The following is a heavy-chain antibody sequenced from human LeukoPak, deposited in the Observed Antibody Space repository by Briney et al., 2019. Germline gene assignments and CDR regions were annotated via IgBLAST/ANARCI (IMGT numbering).Heavy chain of an antibody. CDR2: MNPNSGNT. CDR3: ASAAYSSSWYGLIWFDP. D-gene: IGHD6-13*01. V-gene: IGHV1-8*01. Sequence: ASVKVSCKASGYTFTSYDINWVRQATGQGLEWMGWMNPNSGNTGYAQKFQGGVTMTRNTSISTAYMELSSLRSEDTAVYYCASAAYSSSWYGLIWFDPWGQGTLVTVSS. J-gene: IGHJ5*02. CDR1: GYTFTSYD.